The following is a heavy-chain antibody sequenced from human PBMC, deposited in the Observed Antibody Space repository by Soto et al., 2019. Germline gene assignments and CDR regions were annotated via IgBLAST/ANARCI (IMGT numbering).Heavy chain of an antibody. Sequence: PGGSLRLSCAASGFRFTGSAIHWVRQAPGKGLEWVGLIRNRPNSYATAYDESLKGRVTISRDDSRNTSYLQVKSLKSEDTAVYFCTRACSGGSCYSTSDFDYWGQGTLVTVPQ. CDR3: TRACSGGSCYSTSDFDY. D-gene: IGHD2-15*01. CDR2: IRNRPNSYAT. J-gene: IGHJ4*02. V-gene: IGHV3-73*01. CDR1: GFRFTGSA.